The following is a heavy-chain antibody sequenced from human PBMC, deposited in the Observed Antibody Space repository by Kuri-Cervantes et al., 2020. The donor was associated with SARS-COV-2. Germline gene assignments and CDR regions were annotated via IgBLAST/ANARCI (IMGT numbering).Heavy chain of an antibody. V-gene: IGHV3-48*01. D-gene: IGHD4-11*01. CDR3: ARDGLGTVTMDYYYYGMDV. Sequence: ETLSLTCAASGFTFSSFSMNWVRQAPGKGLEWVSYIRGGGSTIFYADSVKGRFTISGDNAKSSIYLQMNSLRAEDTAVYYCARDGLGTVTMDYYYYGMDVWGQGTTVTVSS. CDR1: GFTFSSFS. CDR2: IRGGGSTI. J-gene: IGHJ6*02.